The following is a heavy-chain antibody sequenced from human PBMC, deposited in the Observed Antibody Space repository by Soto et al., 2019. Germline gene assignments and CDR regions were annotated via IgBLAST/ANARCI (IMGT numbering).Heavy chain of an antibody. V-gene: IGHV5-51*01. J-gene: IGHJ4*02. D-gene: IGHD1-26*01. CDR1: GYRFTNYW. Sequence: PGESLKISCKGSGYRFTNYWIGWVRQMPGKGLEWMGIIYPGGSDIRYSPSLQGQVTISADKSISTAYLEWSSLKASDTAMYYCASLGGPLASFDYWGKGTPVTVSS. CDR2: IYPGGSDI. CDR3: ASLGGPLASFDY.